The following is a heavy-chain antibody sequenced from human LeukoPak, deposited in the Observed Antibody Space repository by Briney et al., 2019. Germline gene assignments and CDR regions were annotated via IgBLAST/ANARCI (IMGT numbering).Heavy chain of an antibody. CDR3: ARDSAYSGSYYYYGMDG. D-gene: IGHD1-26*01. CDR1: GGSISSYY. CDR2: IYYSGST. Sequence: SETLSLTCTVSGGSISSYYWSWIRQPPGKGLEWIGYIYYSGSTNYNPSLKSRVTISVDTSKNQFSLKLSSVTAADTAVYYCARDSAYSGSYYYYGMDGWGQGTTVTVSS. J-gene: IGHJ6*02. V-gene: IGHV4-59*01.